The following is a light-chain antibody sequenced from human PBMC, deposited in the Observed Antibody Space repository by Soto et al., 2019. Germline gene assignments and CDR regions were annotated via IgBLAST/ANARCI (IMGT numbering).Light chain of an antibody. CDR2: DAS. CDR3: QHYNNWSPYS. J-gene: IGKJ2*01. CDR1: QSVNSD. V-gene: IGKV3-15*01. Sequence: EIGMTQSPATLSLSPGERATLSCRASQSVNSDLAWYQQKPGQAPRLLIYDASTRAAGVPARFTGSGSETEFTLTISSLQSEDYAVYYCQHYNNWSPYSFGHGTKLEIK.